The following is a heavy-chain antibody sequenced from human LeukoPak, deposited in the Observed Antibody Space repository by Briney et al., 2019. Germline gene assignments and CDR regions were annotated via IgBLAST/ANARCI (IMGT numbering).Heavy chain of an antibody. J-gene: IGHJ3*02. V-gene: IGHV4-39*07. CDR2: IYYSGST. D-gene: IGHD3-16*01. CDR3: ARGDWGSMTPDAFDI. CDR1: GGSISSSSYY. Sequence: PSETLSLTCTVSGGSISSSSYYWGWIRQPPGKGLEWIGSIYYSGSTYYNPSLKSRVTISVDTSKNQFSLKLSSVTAADTAVYYCARGDWGSMTPDAFDIWGQGTMATVSS.